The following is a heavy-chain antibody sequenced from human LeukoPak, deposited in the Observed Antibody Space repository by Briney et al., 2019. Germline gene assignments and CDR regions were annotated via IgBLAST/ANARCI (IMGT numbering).Heavy chain of an antibody. D-gene: IGHD2-2*01. CDR3: ARDIWGYCSSTSCYEGAFDI. J-gene: IGHJ3*02. CDR2: INSDGSGT. V-gene: IGHV3-74*01. Sequence: GGSLRLSCAASGFTFSSYWMHWVRQAPGKGLVWVSRINSDGSGTSYADSVKGRFTISRDNAKNTLYLQMNSLRAEDTAVYYCARDIWGYCSSTSCYEGAFDIWGQGTMVTVSS. CDR1: GFTFSSYW.